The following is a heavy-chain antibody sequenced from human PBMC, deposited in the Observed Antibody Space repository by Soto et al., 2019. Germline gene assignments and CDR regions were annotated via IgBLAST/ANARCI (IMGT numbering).Heavy chain of an antibody. D-gene: IGHD6-13*01. CDR3: AKRQGIGEAAKNFDF. V-gene: IGHV3-23*01. J-gene: IGHJ4*02. CDR1: GFTFSNHA. Sequence: EVQLLESGGGLVQPGGSLRLSCAASGFTFSNHAMSWVRQAPGKGLEWVSGISADGSLIYYAAYVKGRFSMSRDNSKNTLFLQMNSLRAEDTAVYFCAKRQGIGEAAKNFDFWGQGTLVTVSS. CDR2: ISADGSLI.